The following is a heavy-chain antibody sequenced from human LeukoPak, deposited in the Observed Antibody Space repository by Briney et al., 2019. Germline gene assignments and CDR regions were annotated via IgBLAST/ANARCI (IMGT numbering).Heavy chain of an antibody. CDR1: GFTFSSYG. CDR2: IRYDGSNK. V-gene: IGHV3-30*02. Sequence: GGSLRLSCAASGFTFSSYGMHWVRQAPGKGLEWLAFIRYDGSNKCYADSVKGRFTISRDNSKNTLYLQMNSLRAEDTAVYYCAKRYHDFWSGYYYYYMDVWGKGTTVTVSS. J-gene: IGHJ6*03. CDR3: AKRYHDFWSGYYYYYMDV. D-gene: IGHD3-3*01.